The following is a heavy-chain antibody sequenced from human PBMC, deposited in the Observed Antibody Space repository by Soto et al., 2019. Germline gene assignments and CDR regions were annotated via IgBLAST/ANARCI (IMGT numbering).Heavy chain of an antibody. CDR2: INHSGST. J-gene: IGHJ5*02. CDR1: GGSFSGYY. CDR3: AREAMVAAKRRWFDP. V-gene: IGHV4-34*01. Sequence: SETLSLTCAVYGGSFSGYYWSWIRQPPGKGLEWIGEINHSGSTNYNPSLKSRVTISVDTSKNQFSLKLSSVTAADTAVYYCAREAMVAAKRRWFDPWGQGTLVTVSS. D-gene: IGHD2-15*01.